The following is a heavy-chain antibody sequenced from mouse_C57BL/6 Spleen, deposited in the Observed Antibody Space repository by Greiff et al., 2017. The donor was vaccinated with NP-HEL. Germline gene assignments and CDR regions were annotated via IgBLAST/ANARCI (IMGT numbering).Heavy chain of an antibody. CDR2: ISYSGST. CDR3: ARTARIKY. D-gene: IGHD1-2*01. CDR1: GYSITSGYG. Sequence: DVKLQESGPGLVKPSQSLSLTCTVTGYSITSGYGWNWIRQFPGNKLEWMGYISYSGSTNYNPSLKSRISSTRDKSKNKFFLQLNSVTTEDTATYYCARTARIKYWGQGTTLTVSS. V-gene: IGHV3-2*02. J-gene: IGHJ2*01.